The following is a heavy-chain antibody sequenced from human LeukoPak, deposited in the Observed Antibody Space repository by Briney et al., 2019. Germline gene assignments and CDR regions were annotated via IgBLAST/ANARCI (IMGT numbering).Heavy chain of an antibody. Sequence: SVRVSCKASGGTFSSYAISWVRQAPGQGLEWMGGIIPIFGTANYAQKFQGRVTITTDESTSTAYMELSSPRSEDTAVYYCARGFDSYGPFDYWGQGTLVTVSS. CDR3: ARGFDSYGPFDY. CDR1: GGTFSSYA. J-gene: IGHJ4*02. D-gene: IGHD5-18*01. V-gene: IGHV1-69*05. CDR2: IIPIFGTA.